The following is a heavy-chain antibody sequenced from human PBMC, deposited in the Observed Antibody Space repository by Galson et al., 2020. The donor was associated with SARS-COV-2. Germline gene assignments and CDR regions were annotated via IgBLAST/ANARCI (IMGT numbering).Heavy chain of an antibody. CDR3: AKDGAYSSSRFDS. J-gene: IGHJ5*01. Sequence: GESLKISCAASGFTFSSYGMSWVRQTPGKGLEWVSAISGVDGSAYYADSVKGRFTISRDNSKNTLYLQMNSLRAEDTAVYYCAKDGAYSSSRFDSRGQGTLVTVSS. CDR2: ISGVDGSA. D-gene: IGHD6-13*01. CDR1: GFTFSSYG. V-gene: IGHV3-23*01.